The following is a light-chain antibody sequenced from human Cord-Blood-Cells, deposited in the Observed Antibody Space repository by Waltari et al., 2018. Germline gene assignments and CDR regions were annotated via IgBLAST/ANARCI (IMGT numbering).Light chain of an antibody. CDR1: SSDVGGSNY. J-gene: IGLJ3*02. V-gene: IGLV2-8*01. Sequence: QSALTQPPSASGSPGPSVTISCTGTSSDVGGSNYVPWYQQPPGKAPKLMIDEVSKRPSGVPERFSGSKPGNPASLTVSGLQAEDEAEYYCISYAGISNLVFGGGTKLTVL. CDR2: EVS. CDR3: ISYAGISNLV.